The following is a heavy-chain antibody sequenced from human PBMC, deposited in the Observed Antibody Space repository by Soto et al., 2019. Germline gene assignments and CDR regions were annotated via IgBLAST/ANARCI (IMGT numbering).Heavy chain of an antibody. J-gene: IGHJ4*02. CDR3: ARDRRIAAAGPFDY. D-gene: IGHD6-13*01. Sequence: LRLSCAASGFTFSSYGMHWVRQAPGKGLEWVAVIWYDGSNKYYADSVKGRFTISRDNSKNTLYLQMNSLRAEDMAVYYCARDRRIAAAGPFDYWGQGTLVTVSS. V-gene: IGHV3-33*01. CDR2: IWYDGSNK. CDR1: GFTFSSYG.